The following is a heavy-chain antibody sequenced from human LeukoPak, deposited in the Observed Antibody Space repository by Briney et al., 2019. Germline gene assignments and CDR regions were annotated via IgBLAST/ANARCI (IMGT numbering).Heavy chain of an antibody. CDR2: VNPNSDVT. CDR1: GYTFSDYY. D-gene: IGHD3-10*01. Sequence: ASVKVSCKASGYTFSDYYMHWVRQAPGQGLEWMGWVNPNSDVTNYAQKFQGRVTMTRDTSISTVYMELTRLRSDDTAVYYCVRIYRGPDYWGKGTLVTVSS. V-gene: IGHV1-2*02. J-gene: IGHJ4*02. CDR3: VRIYRGPDY.